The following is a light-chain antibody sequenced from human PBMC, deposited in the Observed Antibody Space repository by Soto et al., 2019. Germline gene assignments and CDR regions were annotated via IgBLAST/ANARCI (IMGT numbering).Light chain of an antibody. CDR2: DVS. CDR3: VSYTSISTHV. Sequence: PASVSGSPGQSITISCTGTSSDVGGYNYVSWYQHHPGKAPKLMIYDVSNRPSGVSNRFSGSKSGNTASLTISGLQGEDEADYYCVSYTSISTHVFGTGTKVTVL. V-gene: IGLV2-14*01. J-gene: IGLJ1*01. CDR1: SSDVGGYNY.